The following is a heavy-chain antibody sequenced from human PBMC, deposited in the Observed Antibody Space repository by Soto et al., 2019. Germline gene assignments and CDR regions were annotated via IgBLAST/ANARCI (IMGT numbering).Heavy chain of an antibody. Sequence: GGSQRLSCAASGFTFSSYCMHWVRQATGKGLEWVAVIWYDGSNKYYADSVKGRFTISRDNSKNTLYLQMNSLRAEDTAVYYCARQYYDSRATAYYYYYMDVWGKGTTVTVSS. CDR2: IWYDGSNK. CDR3: ARQYYDSRATAYYYYYMDV. J-gene: IGHJ6*03. D-gene: IGHD3-3*01. V-gene: IGHV3-33*08. CDR1: GFTFSSYC.